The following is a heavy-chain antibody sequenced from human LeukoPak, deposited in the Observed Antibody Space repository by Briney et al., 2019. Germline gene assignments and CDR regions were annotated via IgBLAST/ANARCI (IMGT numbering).Heavy chain of an antibody. CDR1: GGSISSGGYY. CDR3: AGLRVARYYYGMDV. J-gene: IGHJ6*02. Sequence: SETLSLTCTVSGGSISSGGYYWSWIRQHPGKGLEWIGYIYYSGSTYYNPFLKSRVTISVDTSKNQFSLKLSSVTAADTAVYYCAGLRVARYYYGMDVWGQGTTVTVSS. V-gene: IGHV4-31*03. CDR2: IYYSGST. D-gene: IGHD2-15*01.